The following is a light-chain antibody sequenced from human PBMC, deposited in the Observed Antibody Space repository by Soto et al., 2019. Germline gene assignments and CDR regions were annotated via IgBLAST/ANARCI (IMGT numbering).Light chain of an antibody. J-gene: IGLJ2*01. Sequence: QSALTQPASVSGSPGQSITISCTGTSSDVGSYNFVSWYQQHPGKAPKLMIYEVTKRPSRVSNRFSGSKSGNTASLTISGLQAEDESDYYCCSYARSSTVVFGGGTKLTVL. CDR2: EVT. V-gene: IGLV2-23*02. CDR1: SSDVGSYNF. CDR3: CSYARSSTVV.